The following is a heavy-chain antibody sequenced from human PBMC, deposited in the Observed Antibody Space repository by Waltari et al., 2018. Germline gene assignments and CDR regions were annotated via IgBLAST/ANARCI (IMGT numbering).Heavy chain of an antibody. Sequence: EVQLVESGGGLVKPGGSLRLSCAASGFTFSSYSMNWVRQAPGKGLEWVSSISSSSSYIYYADSVKGRFTISRDNSKNTLYLQMNSLRAEDTAVYYCAKGGSYIDYWGQGTLVTVSS. J-gene: IGHJ4*02. CDR1: GFTFSSYS. CDR2: ISSSSSYI. D-gene: IGHD1-26*01. CDR3: AKGGSYIDY. V-gene: IGHV3-21*01.